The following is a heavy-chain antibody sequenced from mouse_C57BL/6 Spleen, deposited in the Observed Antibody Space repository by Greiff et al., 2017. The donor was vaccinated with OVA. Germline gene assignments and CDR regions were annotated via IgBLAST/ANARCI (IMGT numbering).Heavy chain of an antibody. CDR2: IDPSDSYT. J-gene: IGHJ4*01. CDR1: GYTFTSYW. Sequence: QVQLQQPGAELVMPGASVKLSCKASGYTFTSYWMHWVKQRPGQGLEWIGEIDPSDSYTNYNQKFKGKSTLTVDKSSSTAYMQLSSLTSEDSAVYYCARPSDPVDYYAMDYWGQGTSVTVSS. V-gene: IGHV1-69*01. CDR3: ARPSDPVDYYAMDY. D-gene: IGHD1-1*01.